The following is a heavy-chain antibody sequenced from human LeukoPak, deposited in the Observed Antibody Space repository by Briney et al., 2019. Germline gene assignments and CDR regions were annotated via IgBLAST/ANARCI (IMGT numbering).Heavy chain of an antibody. CDR3: ARDRMDTALAFFFDY. CDR2: IFYNGTT. D-gene: IGHD5-18*01. J-gene: IGHJ4*02. V-gene: IGHV4-34*09. Sequence: SETLSLTCAVYGGSLSGYYWTWIRQPPGKGLEWIGNIFYNGTTYYNPSFKGRVTVSGDTSKNQFSLNLNSLTAADTAVYYCARDRMDTALAFFFDYWGQGTLVTVSS. CDR1: GGSLSGYY.